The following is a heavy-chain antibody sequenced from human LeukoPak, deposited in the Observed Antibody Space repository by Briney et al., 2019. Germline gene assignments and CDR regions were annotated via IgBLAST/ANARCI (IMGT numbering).Heavy chain of an antibody. J-gene: IGHJ3*02. CDR1: GGSISSSSYY. V-gene: IGHV4-39*07. CDR3: ARDRTVQRQYSGYDWGAFDI. D-gene: IGHD5-12*01. Sequence: SETLSLTCTVSGGSISSSSYYWGWIRQPPGKGLEWIVSIYYSGSTYYNPSLKSRFTISVDTSKNQFSLKLSSVTAADTAVYYCARDRTVQRQYSGYDWGAFDIWGQGTMVTVSS. CDR2: IYYSGST.